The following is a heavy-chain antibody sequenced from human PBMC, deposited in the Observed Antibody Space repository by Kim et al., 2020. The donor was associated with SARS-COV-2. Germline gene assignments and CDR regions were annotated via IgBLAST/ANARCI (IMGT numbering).Heavy chain of an antibody. J-gene: IGHJ4*02. CDR3: AGPYDSSGYYSYYFDY. CDR2: IYHSGST. CDR1: GYSISSGYY. D-gene: IGHD3-22*01. V-gene: IGHV4-38-2*02. Sequence: SETLSLTCTVSGYSISSGYYWGWIRQPPGKGLEWIGSIYHSGSTYYNPSLKSRVTISVDTSKNQFSLKLSSVTAADTAVYYCAGPYDSSGYYSYYFDYWGQGTLVTVSS.